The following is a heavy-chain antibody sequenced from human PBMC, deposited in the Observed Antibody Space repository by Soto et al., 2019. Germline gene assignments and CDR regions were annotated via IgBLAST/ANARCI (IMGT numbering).Heavy chain of an antibody. D-gene: IGHD3-3*01. Sequence: ASVKVSCKTSGYTFNTYGINWVRQAPGQGLEWMGWISAYDGKTTYAEKFQGRVTLTTDTSTSTDYMELRSLRSDDTAIYYCARDPHEFWTSYWFDPWGQGTPVTVSS. J-gene: IGHJ5*02. CDR1: GYTFNTYG. CDR3: ARDPHEFWTSYWFDP. CDR2: ISAYDGKT. V-gene: IGHV1-18*01.